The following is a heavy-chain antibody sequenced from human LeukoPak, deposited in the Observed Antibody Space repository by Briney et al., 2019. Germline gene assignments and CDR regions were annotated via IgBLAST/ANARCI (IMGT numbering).Heavy chain of an antibody. J-gene: IGHJ4*02. CDR3: ARRYCSSTSCYYFDY. D-gene: IGHD2-2*01. V-gene: IGHV1-2*02. CDR2: TNANRGGT. CDR1: GYTFTDYH. Sequence: ASLKVSCKASGYTFTDYHMHWVRQAPGQGLEWMGWTNANRGGTNYAQRFQGRVTMTRDTSITTAYMELSRLKSDDTAVYYCARRYCSSTSCYYFDYWGQGTLVTVSS.